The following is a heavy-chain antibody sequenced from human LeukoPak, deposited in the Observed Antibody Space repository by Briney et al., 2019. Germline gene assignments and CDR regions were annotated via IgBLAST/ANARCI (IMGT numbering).Heavy chain of an antibody. CDR2: IYYSGST. Sequence: SQTLSLTCTVSGGSISSGEYYWSWIRQPPGKGLEGLGYIYYSGSTYYYPSLKSRVTITVDTSKNQFSLKLSSVTAADTDVYYCASGTGYSSSWYWFDPWGQGTLVTVSS. D-gene: IGHD6-13*01. V-gene: IGHV4-30-4*01. CDR1: GGSISSGEYY. J-gene: IGHJ5*02. CDR3: ASGTGYSSSWYWFDP.